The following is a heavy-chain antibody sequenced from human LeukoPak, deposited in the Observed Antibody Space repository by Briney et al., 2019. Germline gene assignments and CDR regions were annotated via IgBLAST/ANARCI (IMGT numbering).Heavy chain of an antibody. J-gene: IGHJ5*02. CDR2: IYYSGST. CDR1: GGSISSYY. D-gene: IGHD1-26*01. V-gene: IGHV4-59*01. CDR3: AREVSGSYGEGWFDP. Sequence: SETLSLTCTVSGGSISSYYWSWIRQPPGKGLEWIGYIYYSGSTNYNPSLKSRVTISVDTSKNQFSLKLSSVTAADTAVYYCAREVSGSYGEGWFDPWGQGTLVTVSS.